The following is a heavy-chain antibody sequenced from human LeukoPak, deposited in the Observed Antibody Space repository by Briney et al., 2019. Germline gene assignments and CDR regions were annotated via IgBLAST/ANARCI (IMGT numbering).Heavy chain of an antibody. CDR2: IYPGDSDT. D-gene: IGHD6-19*01. J-gene: IGHJ4*02. Sequence: GESLKISCKGSGYSFTSYWIGWVRQMPGKGLEWMGIIYPGDSDTRYSPSFQGQVSISADKSISTAYLQWSSLKASDTAMYYCARYATFIAVAANVDYWGQGTLVTVSS. V-gene: IGHV5-51*01. CDR3: ARYATFIAVAANVDY. CDR1: GYSFTSYW.